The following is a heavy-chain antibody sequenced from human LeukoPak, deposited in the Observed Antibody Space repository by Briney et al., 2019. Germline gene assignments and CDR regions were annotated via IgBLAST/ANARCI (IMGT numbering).Heavy chain of an antibody. Sequence: PGRSLRLSCAASGFTFSSYGMHWVRQAPGKGLEWVAVISYDGSNKYYADSVKGRFTISRDNSKNTLYLQMNSLRAEDTAVYYCAKDLIGYYYGSGTDYWGQGTLVTVSS. CDR1: GFTFSSYG. CDR2: ISYDGSNK. J-gene: IGHJ4*02. D-gene: IGHD3-10*01. V-gene: IGHV3-30*18. CDR3: AKDLIGYYYGSGTDY.